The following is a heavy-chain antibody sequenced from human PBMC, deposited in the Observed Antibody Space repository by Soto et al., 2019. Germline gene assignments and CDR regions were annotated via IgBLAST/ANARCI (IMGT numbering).Heavy chain of an antibody. J-gene: IGHJ3*01. Sequence: QVQLQESGPGLVRPSQTLSLTCTVSAGSISTINYYWSWIRQHPEKGLEWIGYISYSGSTFYHSYLKSRVTIPLDTSKKQSSLTLTSVTAAEKAVYYCARSAQWDGFDPWGQGTMVTVSS. CDR1: AGSISTINYY. V-gene: IGHV4-31*03. CDR3: ARSAQWDGFDP. D-gene: IGHD2-8*01. CDR2: ISYSGST.